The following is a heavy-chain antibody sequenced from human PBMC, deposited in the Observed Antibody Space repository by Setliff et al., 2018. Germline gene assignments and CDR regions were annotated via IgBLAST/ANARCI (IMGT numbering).Heavy chain of an antibody. D-gene: IGHD6-13*01. CDR3: ASDPSYASSLYYYLEV. J-gene: IGHJ6*03. CDR2: ISGGSFDI. Sequence: PGGSLRLSCAASGFRFGEYSMSWVRQAPGKGLEWVSAISGGSFDIYYAESVKGRFTISRDNWRNTLYLQMNSLRAEDTAVYYCASDPSYASSLYYYLEVWGKGTTVTVSS. V-gene: IGHV3-23*01. CDR1: GFRFGEYS.